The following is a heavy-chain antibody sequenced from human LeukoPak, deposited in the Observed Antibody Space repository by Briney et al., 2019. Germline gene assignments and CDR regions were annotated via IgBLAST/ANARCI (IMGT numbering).Heavy chain of an antibody. CDR1: GFTFAIHA. Sequence: GGSLRLSCAAPGFTFAIHAMTWVRQAPGKGLEWVSGISGDGASTHYAESVKGQFTISRDNSQNTLFLQMNSLRVEDTAIYYCAKDSYVSGRPLRTFDVWGQGTMVTVSS. CDR3: AKDSYVSGRPLRTFDV. CDR2: ISGDGAST. J-gene: IGHJ3*01. V-gene: IGHV3-23*01. D-gene: IGHD3-10*01.